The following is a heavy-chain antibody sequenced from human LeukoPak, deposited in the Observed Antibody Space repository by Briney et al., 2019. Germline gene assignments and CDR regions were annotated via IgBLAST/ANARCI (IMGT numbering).Heavy chain of an antibody. CDR3: ARAAYYYGLAKSWFDH. CDR2: INHSGST. Sequence: SETLSLTCAVYGGSFSGYYWSWTRHSPGKGLEWIGEINHSGSTNYNPSLKSRVTISVDTSKNQFSLKLSSVTAADTAVYYCARAAYYYGLAKSWFDHWGQGTLVTVSS. CDR1: GGSFSGYY. V-gene: IGHV4-34*01. D-gene: IGHD3-10*01. J-gene: IGHJ5*02.